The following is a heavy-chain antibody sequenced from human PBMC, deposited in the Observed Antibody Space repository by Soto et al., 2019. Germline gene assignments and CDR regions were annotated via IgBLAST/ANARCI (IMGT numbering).Heavy chain of an antibody. CDR1: GFTFSSYA. Sequence: GGSLRLSCAASGFTFSSYAMSWVRQAPGKGLEWVSGISDSGGSTYYADSVKGRFTISRDNSKNTLYLQMNSLRAEDTAVYYCARDAIAVAGPFDYWGQGTLVTVSS. D-gene: IGHD6-19*01. CDR2: ISDSGGST. V-gene: IGHV3-23*01. J-gene: IGHJ4*02. CDR3: ARDAIAVAGPFDY.